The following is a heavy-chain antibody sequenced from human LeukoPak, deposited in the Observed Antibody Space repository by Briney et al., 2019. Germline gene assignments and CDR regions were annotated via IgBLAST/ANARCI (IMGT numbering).Heavy chain of an antibody. V-gene: IGHV1-2*02. CDR3: ARDYGAWGEAWFDP. D-gene: IGHD3-16*01. Sequence: AAVTVSCKASGYSFIDYYMHWVRQAPGQGLEWMGWINPHSGGIKYAQKFQGRVTMTRDTSISLAYMELSSLTSDDTAVYYCARDYGAWGEAWFDPWGQGTLVTVSS. J-gene: IGHJ5*02. CDR2: INPHSGGI. CDR1: GYSFIDYY.